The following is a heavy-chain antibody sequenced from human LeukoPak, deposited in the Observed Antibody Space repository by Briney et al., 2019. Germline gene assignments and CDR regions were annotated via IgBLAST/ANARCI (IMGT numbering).Heavy chain of an antibody. CDR3: AKATDWSSSWYFPLGYYYYGMDV. D-gene: IGHD6-13*01. J-gene: IGHJ6*02. CDR1: GFTFSSYA. V-gene: IGHV3-23*01. Sequence: GSLRLSCAASGFTFSSYAMSWVRQAPGKGLEWVSAISGSGGSTYYADSVKGRFTISRDNSKNTLYLQMNSLRAEDTAVYYCAKATDWSSSWYFPLGYYYYGMDVWGQGTTVTVSS. CDR2: ISGSGGST.